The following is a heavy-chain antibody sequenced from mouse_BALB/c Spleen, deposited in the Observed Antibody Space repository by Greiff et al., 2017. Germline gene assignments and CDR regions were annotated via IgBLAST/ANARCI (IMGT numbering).Heavy chain of an antibody. D-gene: IGHD1-1*01. J-gene: IGHJ4*01. CDR2: IWAGGST. CDR3: AIYYGSSLGYAMDY. CDR1: GFSLTSYG. Sequence: VQLKESGPGLVAPSQSLSITCTVSGFSLTSYGVHWVRQPPGKGLEWLGVIWAGGSTNYNSALMSRLSISKDNSKSQVFLKMNSLQTDDTAMYYCAIYYGSSLGYAMDYWGQGTSVTVSS. V-gene: IGHV2-9*02.